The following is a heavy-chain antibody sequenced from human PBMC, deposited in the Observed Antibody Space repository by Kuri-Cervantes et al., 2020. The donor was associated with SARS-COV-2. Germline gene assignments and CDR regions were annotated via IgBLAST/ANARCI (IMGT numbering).Heavy chain of an antibody. Sequence: SETLSLTCTVSGGSISSYYWSWIRQPPGKGLEWIGYIYYSGSTNYNPSLKSRVTISVDTSKNQFSLNLRSLTAADTAIYYCARVGYCFGTRCVTYFDPWGQGTLVTVSS. CDR3: ARVGYCFGTRCVTYFDP. CDR1: GGSISSYY. V-gene: IGHV4-59*08. D-gene: IGHD2-2*03. J-gene: IGHJ5*02. CDR2: IYYSGST.